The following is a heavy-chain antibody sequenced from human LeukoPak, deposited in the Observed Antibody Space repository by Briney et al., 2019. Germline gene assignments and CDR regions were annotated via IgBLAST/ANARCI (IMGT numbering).Heavy chain of an antibody. CDR1: GGSFSGYY. J-gene: IGHJ6*03. CDR3: ARDAPTSGWYSLTRDNYYYYMDV. CDR2: INHSGST. Sequence: SETLSLTCAVYGGSFSGYYWSWIRQPPGKGLEWIGEINHSGSTNYNPSLKSRVTISVDTSKNQFSLKLSSVTAADTAVYYCARDAPTSGWYSLTRDNYYYYMDVWGKGTTVTISS. V-gene: IGHV4-34*01. D-gene: IGHD6-19*01.